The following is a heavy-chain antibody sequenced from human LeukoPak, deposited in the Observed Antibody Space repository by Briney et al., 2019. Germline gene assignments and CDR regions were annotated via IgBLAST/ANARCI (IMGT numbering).Heavy chain of an antibody. V-gene: IGHV4-59*01. D-gene: IGHD6-13*01. J-gene: IGHJ5*02. CDR3: ARGRSAAAGTWWFDP. Sequence: SATLSLTCTVSGGSISSYYWSWIRQPPGKGLEWTGYIYYSGSTNYNPSLKSRVTISVDTSKNQFSLKLSSVTAADTAVYYCARGRSAAAGTWWFDPWGQGTLFTVSS. CDR1: GGSISSYY. CDR2: IYYSGST.